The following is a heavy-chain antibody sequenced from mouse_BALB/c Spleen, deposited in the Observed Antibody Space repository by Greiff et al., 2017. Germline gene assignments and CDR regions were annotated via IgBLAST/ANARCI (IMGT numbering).Heavy chain of an antibody. D-gene: IGHD2-3*01. J-gene: IGHJ4*01. V-gene: IGHV5-9-4*01. Sequence: EVQGVESGGGLVKPGGSLKLSCAASGFTFSSYAMSWVRQSPEKRLEWVAEISSGGSYTYYPDTVTGRFTISRDNAKNTLYLEMSSLRSEDTAMYYCAREGYYLYYYAMDYWGQGTSVTVSS. CDR1: GFTFSSYA. CDR2: ISSGGSYT. CDR3: AREGYYLYYYAMDY.